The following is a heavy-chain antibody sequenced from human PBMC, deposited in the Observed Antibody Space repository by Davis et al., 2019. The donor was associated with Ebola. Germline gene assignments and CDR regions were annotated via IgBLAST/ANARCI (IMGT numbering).Heavy chain of an antibody. J-gene: IGHJ4*02. CDR1: GGTFSSYT. V-gene: IGHV1-69*08. CDR3: ARESADILTGYYDY. CDR2: IIPIVDRA. D-gene: IGHD3-9*01. Sequence: SVKVSCKASGGTFSSYTISWVRQAPGQGLEWMGMIIPIVDRANYAQKFQHRVTIIADKSTNTAYMELSSLRSEDTAMYYCARESADILTGYYDYWGQGTLVTVSS.